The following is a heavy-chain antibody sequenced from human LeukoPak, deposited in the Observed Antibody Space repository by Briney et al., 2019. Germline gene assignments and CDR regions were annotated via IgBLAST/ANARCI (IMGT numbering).Heavy chain of an antibody. CDR2: LYSGGTT. Sequence: GGSLRLSCAASGLSVSSKYMNWVRQAPGKGLEWVSLLYSGGTTYYADSVKGRFTISRDSSKNTVYLQMNSLRAEDTAVYYCAKVNYYGSGPMDVWGQGTTVTVSS. CDR3: AKVNYYGSGPMDV. D-gene: IGHD3-10*01. V-gene: IGHV3-53*01. CDR1: GLSVSSKY. J-gene: IGHJ6*02.